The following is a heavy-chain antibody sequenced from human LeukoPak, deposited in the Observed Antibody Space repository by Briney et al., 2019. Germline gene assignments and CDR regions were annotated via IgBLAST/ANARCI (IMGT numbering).Heavy chain of an antibody. D-gene: IGHD6-13*01. Sequence: GGSLRLSCAASGFTLSSYAMSWVRQAPGKGLEWVSGIGTAGDTYYPGSVKGRFTISRENAKNSLYLQMNSLRAGDTAVYYCARVGSSSWYYFDYWGQGTLVTVSS. CDR2: IGTAGDT. CDR3: ARVGSSSWYYFDY. CDR1: GFTLSSYA. J-gene: IGHJ4*02. V-gene: IGHV3-13*01.